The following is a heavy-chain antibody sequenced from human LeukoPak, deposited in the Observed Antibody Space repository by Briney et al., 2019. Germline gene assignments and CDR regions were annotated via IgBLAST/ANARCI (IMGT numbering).Heavy chain of an antibody. CDR2: ISYDGSNK. V-gene: IGHV3-30*18. J-gene: IGHJ5*02. Sequence: PGGSLRLSCAASGFTLSSYDMHWVRQAPGRGLEWVAVISYDGSNKYYADSVKGRFTISRDNSKNTLFLQMNSLRAEDTAVYYCAKDQRLRLGEFLGRKETNWFDPWGQGTLVTVSS. CDR3: AKDQRLRLGEFLGRKETNWFDP. CDR1: GFTLSSYD. D-gene: IGHD3-16*01.